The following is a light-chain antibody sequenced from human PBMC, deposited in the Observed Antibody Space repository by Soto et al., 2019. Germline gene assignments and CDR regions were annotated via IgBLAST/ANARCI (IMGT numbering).Light chain of an antibody. Sequence: QSVLTQPPSVSGTPGQRVTISCSGSSSNIGSKSVSWYQHLPQTAPKLLIYSNNQRPSGVPDRFSGSKSGTSASLAISGLQSDDETQSYCAAWDDSMNVLVFGGGTKLTVL. V-gene: IGLV1-44*01. CDR1: SSNIGSKS. CDR3: AAWDDSMNVLV. J-gene: IGLJ2*01. CDR2: SNN.